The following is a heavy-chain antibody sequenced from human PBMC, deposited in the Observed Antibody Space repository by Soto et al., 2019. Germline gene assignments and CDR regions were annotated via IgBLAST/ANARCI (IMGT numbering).Heavy chain of an antibody. CDR2: ISGSGGST. D-gene: IGHD6-6*01. V-gene: IGHV3-23*01. Sequence: EVQLLESGGGLVQPGGSLRLSCAASGFTFSSYAMSWVRQAPGKGLEWVSAISGSGGSTYYADSVKGRFTISRDNSKNTLYLQMNSLRVEDTAVYYCAKAPSCIAARVDPMDVWGQGTTVTVSS. CDR3: AKAPSCIAARVDPMDV. J-gene: IGHJ6*02. CDR1: GFTFSSYA.